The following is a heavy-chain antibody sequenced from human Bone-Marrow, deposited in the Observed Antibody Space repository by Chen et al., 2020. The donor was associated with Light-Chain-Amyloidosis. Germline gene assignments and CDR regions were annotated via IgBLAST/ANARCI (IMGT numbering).Heavy chain of an antibody. CDR1: GYTFTSYD. V-gene: IGHV1-8*01. CDR3: ARGGITIFGVVIGRYYYMDV. J-gene: IGHJ6*03. CDR2: MNPNSGNT. D-gene: IGHD3-3*01. Sequence: QVQLVQSGAEVKKPGASVKVSCKASGYTFTSYDINWVRQATGQGLEWMGWMNPNSGNTGYAQKFQGRVTMTRNTSISTAYMGLSSLRSEDTAVYYCARGGITIFGVVIGRYYYMDVWGKGTTVTVSS.